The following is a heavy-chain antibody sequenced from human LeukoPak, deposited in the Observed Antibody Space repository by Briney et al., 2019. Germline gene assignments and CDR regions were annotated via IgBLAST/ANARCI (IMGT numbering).Heavy chain of an antibody. CDR2: INPNSGDT. CDR1: GYTFTGYY. CDR3: ARDWSLTGYYKPNFAY. Sequence: GASVKVSCKASGYTFTGYYMHWVRQAPGQGLEWMGWINPNSGDTNSAQKFQGRVTMTRDTSITTAYMELSSLKSDDTAVYYCARDWSLTGYYKPNFAYWGQGSLVTVSS. V-gene: IGHV1-2*02. D-gene: IGHD3-9*01. J-gene: IGHJ4*02.